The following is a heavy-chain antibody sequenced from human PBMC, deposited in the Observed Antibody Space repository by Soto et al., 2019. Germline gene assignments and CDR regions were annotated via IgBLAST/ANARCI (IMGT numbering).Heavy chain of an antibody. Sequence: EVQLVESGGGLVQPGGSLRLSCAASGFTFSSYAMHWVRQAPGKGLEYVSTISTNGGSTYNVNSVKGRFTISRDNSKNTLYLQMGSLRAEDMAVYYCAGEGGSYDFDYWGQGTLVTVSS. CDR1: GFTFSSYA. J-gene: IGHJ4*02. CDR3: AGEGGSYDFDY. CDR2: ISTNGGST. V-gene: IGHV3-64*01. D-gene: IGHD1-26*01.